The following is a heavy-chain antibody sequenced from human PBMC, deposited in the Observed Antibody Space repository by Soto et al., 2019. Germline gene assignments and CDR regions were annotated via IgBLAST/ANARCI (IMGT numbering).Heavy chain of an antibody. CDR2: IYYSGST. V-gene: IGHV4-30-4*01. Sequence: PSETLSLTCPVSGGSISSGYYYWSWIRQPPGKGLEWIGYIYYSGSTYYNPSLKSRVTISVDTSKNQFSLKLSSVTAADTAVYYCARDHYVYDILTGYGYYYGMDVWGQGTTVTVSS. CDR1: GGSISSGYYY. D-gene: IGHD3-9*01. J-gene: IGHJ6*02. CDR3: ARDHYVYDILTGYGYYYGMDV.